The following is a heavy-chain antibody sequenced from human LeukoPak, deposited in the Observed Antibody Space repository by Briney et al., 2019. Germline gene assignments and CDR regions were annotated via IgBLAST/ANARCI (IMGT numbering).Heavy chain of an antibody. CDR3: ARNYGDSAFDY. CDR1: GFTFSSYG. Sequence: GGSLRLSCAASGFTFSSYGMHWVRQAPGKGLEWVSSISSSSSYIYYADSVKGRFTISRDNAKNSLYLQMNSLRAEDTAVYYCARNYGDSAFDYWGQGTLVTVSS. V-gene: IGHV3-21*01. D-gene: IGHD4-17*01. J-gene: IGHJ4*02. CDR2: ISSSSSYI.